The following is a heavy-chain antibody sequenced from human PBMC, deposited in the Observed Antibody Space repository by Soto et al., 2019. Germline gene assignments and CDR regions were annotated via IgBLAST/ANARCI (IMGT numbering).Heavy chain of an antibody. Sequence: QVQLVESGGGVVQPGRSLRLSCAASGFTFSSYGMHWVCQAPGKGLEWVAVIWYDGSNKYYADSVKGRFTISRDNSKNTLYLQMNSLRAEDTAVYYCARGYHYDSSGYYSPAYWGQGTLVTVSS. J-gene: IGHJ4*02. CDR1: GFTFSSYG. V-gene: IGHV3-33*01. CDR3: ARGYHYDSSGYYSPAY. CDR2: IWYDGSNK. D-gene: IGHD3-22*01.